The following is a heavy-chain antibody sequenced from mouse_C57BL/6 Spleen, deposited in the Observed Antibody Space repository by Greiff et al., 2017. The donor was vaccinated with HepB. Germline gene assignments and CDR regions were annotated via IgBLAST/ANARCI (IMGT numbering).Heavy chain of an antibody. CDR3: ASYGSSPWYFDV. V-gene: IGHV1-69*01. J-gene: IGHJ1*03. CDR1: GYTFTSYW. D-gene: IGHD1-1*01. Sequence: QVQLQQPGAELVMPGASVKLSCKASGYTFTSYWMHWVKQRPGQGLEWIGEIDPSDSYTNYNQKFKGKSTLTVDKSSSTAYMQLSSLTSEDSAVYYCASYGSSPWYFDVWGTGTTVTVSS. CDR2: IDPSDSYT.